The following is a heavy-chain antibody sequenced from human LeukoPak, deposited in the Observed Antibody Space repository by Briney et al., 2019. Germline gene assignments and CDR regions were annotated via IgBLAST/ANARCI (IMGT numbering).Heavy chain of an antibody. D-gene: IGHD5/OR15-5a*01. CDR1: GFSLTNYG. Sequence: GGSLRLSCAAPGFSLTNYGMHWVRQSPGKGLVWVSHINHDGSLTNYADSVKGRFTISRDIAKNTVYLQMNSLGAEDTATYYCSRDVFSLGDSWGQGTLVTVSS. V-gene: IGHV3-74*01. CDR2: INHDGSLT. CDR3: SRDVFSLGDS. J-gene: IGHJ4*02.